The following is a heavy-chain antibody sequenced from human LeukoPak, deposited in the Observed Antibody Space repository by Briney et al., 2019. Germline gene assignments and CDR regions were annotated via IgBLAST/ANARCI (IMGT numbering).Heavy chain of an antibody. Sequence: SVKVSCKASGGTFSSYAISWVRQAPGQGLEWMGGIIPIFGTANYAQKFQGRVTITTDESTSTAYMELSSLRSEDTAVYYCASQGDTYYYDSSGYYYGYWGQGTLVTASS. CDR3: ASQGDTYYYDSSGYYYGY. CDR2: IIPIFGTA. V-gene: IGHV1-69*05. D-gene: IGHD3-22*01. CDR1: GGTFSSYA. J-gene: IGHJ4*02.